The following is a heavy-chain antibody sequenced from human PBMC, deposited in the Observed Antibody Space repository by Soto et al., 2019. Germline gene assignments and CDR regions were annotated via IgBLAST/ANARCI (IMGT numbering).Heavy chain of an antibody. CDR2: ISGSGNTI. CDR3: ARDRLPMVVVVMGWFDP. Sequence: LRLSCAASGFSFRDYYMSWIRQAPGKGLEWISYISGSGNTIYYADSVKGRLIISRDNAKNSLFLQMNSLRADDTAVYYCARDRLPMVVVVMGWFDPWGQGTLVTVSS. CDR1: GFSFRDYY. V-gene: IGHV3-11*01. J-gene: IGHJ5*02. D-gene: IGHD3-22*01.